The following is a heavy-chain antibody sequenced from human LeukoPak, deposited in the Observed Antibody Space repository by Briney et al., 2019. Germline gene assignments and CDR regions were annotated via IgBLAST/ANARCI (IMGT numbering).Heavy chain of an antibody. Sequence: GGSLRLSCAASGFTVNNNYMSWVRQAPGKGLEWVSGIYSGGRTYYADSVKGRFTISRDNSKNTLYLQMNRLRPEDTAVYYCARAGPSSSWHQFDYWGQGTLVTVSS. CDR2: IYSGGRT. CDR3: ARAGPSSSWHQFDY. V-gene: IGHV3-66*01. D-gene: IGHD6-13*01. CDR1: GFTVNNNY. J-gene: IGHJ4*02.